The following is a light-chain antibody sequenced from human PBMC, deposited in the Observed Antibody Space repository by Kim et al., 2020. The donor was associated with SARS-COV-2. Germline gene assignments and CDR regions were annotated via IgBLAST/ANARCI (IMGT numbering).Light chain of an antibody. Sequence: QGVTISCPGGNCNIGAGYDVHWYQQLPGTAPKLLIYDNSNRPSGVPDRFAGSKSGTSASLAITGLQAEDEADYYCQSYDSSLSDSVFGGGTQLTVL. CDR3: QSYDSSLSDSV. J-gene: IGLJ2*01. CDR2: DNS. V-gene: IGLV1-40*01. CDR1: NCNIGAGYD.